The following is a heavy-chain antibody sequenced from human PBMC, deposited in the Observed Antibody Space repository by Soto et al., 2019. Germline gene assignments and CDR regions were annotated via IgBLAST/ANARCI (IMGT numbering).Heavy chain of an antibody. Sequence: ASVKVSCKASGYTFTGYYMHWVRQAPGQGLEWMGWINPNSGSTNYAQKFQGRVTMTADTSTNNAYMELRSLRSDDTAMYYCARDPTVINFDCWGQGTLVTDAS. CDR3: ARDPTVINFDC. D-gene: IGHD4-17*01. CDR2: INPNSGST. V-gene: IGHV1-2*02. CDR1: GYTFTGYY. J-gene: IGHJ4*02.